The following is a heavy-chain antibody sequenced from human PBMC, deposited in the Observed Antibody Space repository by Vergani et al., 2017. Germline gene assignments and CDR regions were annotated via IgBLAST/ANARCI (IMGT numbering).Heavy chain of an antibody. J-gene: IGHJ3*02. Sequence: QVQLVESGGGVVQPGRSLRLSCAASGFTFSSYAMHWVRQAPGKGLEWVAVISYDGSTKYYADSVKGRFTITRDNSKNTLYLQMNSLRAEDTAVYYCARGGYGDYQDAFDIWGQGTMVTVSS. CDR3: ARGGYGDYQDAFDI. D-gene: IGHD4-17*01. CDR2: ISYDGSTK. V-gene: IGHV3-30-3*01. CDR1: GFTFSSYA.